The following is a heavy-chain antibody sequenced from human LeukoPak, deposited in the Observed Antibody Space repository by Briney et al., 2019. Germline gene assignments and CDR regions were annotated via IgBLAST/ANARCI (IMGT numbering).Heavy chain of an antibody. Sequence: PSETLSLTCTVSGGSISSGSYYWSWIRQPAGKGLEWIGRIYTSGSTNYNPSLKSRVTISVDTSKNQFSLKLSSVTAADTAVYYCARTPSTMVRGVLNWFDPWGQGTLVTVSS. CDR2: IYTSGST. CDR3: ARTPSTMVRGVLNWFDP. V-gene: IGHV4-61*02. D-gene: IGHD3-10*01. J-gene: IGHJ5*02. CDR1: GGSISSGSYY.